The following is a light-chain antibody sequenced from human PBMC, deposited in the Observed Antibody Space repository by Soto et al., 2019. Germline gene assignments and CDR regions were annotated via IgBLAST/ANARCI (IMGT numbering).Light chain of an antibody. CDR3: QHLKTYPQT. J-gene: IGKJ1*01. CDR1: QAISNY. Sequence: IQWTQYPSSVSASLGDRVTSTGRASQAISNYLAWYQQKPGKADKLLIYTASTLQSGIPSRFSGSGSGTEFTITISSLQPEDFATYYCQHLKTYPQTFGQGTQVDIK. CDR2: TAS. V-gene: IGKV1-9*01.